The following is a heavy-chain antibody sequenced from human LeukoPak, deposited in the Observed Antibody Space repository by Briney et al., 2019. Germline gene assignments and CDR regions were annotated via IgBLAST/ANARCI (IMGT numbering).Heavy chain of an antibody. D-gene: IGHD5-18*01. CDR2: ITDSGTGT. CDR1: GFTFSSYA. J-gene: IGHJ4*02. Sequence: QPGGSLRLSCAASGFTFSSYALSWVRQAPGKGLEWVSGITDSGTGTYYADSVKGRFTISRDNSKNTVYLQMSSLRAEDTAVYYCARTGYNYGTPLNCWGQGTLVTVSS. CDR3: ARTGYNYGTPLNC. V-gene: IGHV3-23*01.